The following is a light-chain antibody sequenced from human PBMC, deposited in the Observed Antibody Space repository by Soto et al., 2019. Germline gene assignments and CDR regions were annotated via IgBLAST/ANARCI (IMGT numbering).Light chain of an antibody. CDR2: GVT. CDR3: SSFTTSYFYV. CDR1: SSDVGGYNY. V-gene: IGLV2-14*01. J-gene: IGLJ1*01. Sequence: QSVLTQPASVSGSPGQSITISCTGTSSDVGGYNYVSWYQQHPGKAPKLMIHGVTRRPSGVSSRFSASKSAYTASLTISGLQAEDEANYFCSSFTTSYFYVFGPGTKVTAL.